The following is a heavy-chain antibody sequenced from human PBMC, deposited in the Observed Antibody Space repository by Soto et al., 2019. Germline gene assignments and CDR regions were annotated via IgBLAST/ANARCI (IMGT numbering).Heavy chain of an antibody. Sequence: PXESLKISCQGSGYNFSSYWISWVRQMPGKGLEWMGRIDPIDSYTNYSPSFQGHVTISADKSISTAYLQWSSLKASDTAMYYCARRYCSSASCPRNYYGMDVWGQGTTVTVSS. CDR1: GYNFSSYW. V-gene: IGHV5-10-1*01. D-gene: IGHD2-2*01. CDR2: IDPIDSYT. CDR3: ARRYCSSASCPRNYYGMDV. J-gene: IGHJ6*02.